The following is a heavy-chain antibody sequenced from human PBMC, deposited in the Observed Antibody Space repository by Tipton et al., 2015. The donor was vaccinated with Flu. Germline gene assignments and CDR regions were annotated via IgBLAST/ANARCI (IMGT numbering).Heavy chain of an antibody. J-gene: IGHJ5*02. CDR2: VQYSGST. CDR3: AKDLVVIVPAASWVDP. D-gene: IGHD2-2*01. Sequence: TLSLTCTVSGGSISSSTFYWGWIRQPPGKGLEWIGSVQYSGSTYYNPSLKSRVTISVDTSKNHFSLKLSSVTAADTAVYYCAKDLVVIVPAASWVDPWGQGTLVTVST. CDR1: GGSISSSTFY. V-gene: IGHV4-39*07.